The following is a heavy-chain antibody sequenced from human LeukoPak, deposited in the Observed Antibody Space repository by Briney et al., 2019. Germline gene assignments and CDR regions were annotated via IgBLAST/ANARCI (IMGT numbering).Heavy chain of an antibody. Sequence: SVKVSCKASGGTFSSYAISWVRQAPGQGLEWLGGIIPIFGTANYAQKFQGRVTITADESTSTAYMELSSLRSEDTAVYYCARGPMVRGVTGAYNFDYWGQGTLVTVSS. D-gene: IGHD3-10*01. J-gene: IGHJ4*02. CDR3: ARGPMVRGVTGAYNFDY. CDR2: IIPIFGTA. CDR1: GGTFSSYA. V-gene: IGHV1-69*01.